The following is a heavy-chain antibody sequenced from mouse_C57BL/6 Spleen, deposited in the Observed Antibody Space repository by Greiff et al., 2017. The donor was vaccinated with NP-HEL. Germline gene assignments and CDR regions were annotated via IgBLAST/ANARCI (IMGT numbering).Heavy chain of an antibody. CDR3: ARNPTGLAMDY. J-gene: IGHJ4*01. CDR2: IDPSDSYT. V-gene: IGHV1-59*01. CDR1: GYTFTSYW. D-gene: IGHD1-1*01. Sequence: QVQLQQPGAELVRPGTSVKLSCKASGYTFTSYWMHWVKQRPGQGLEWIGVIDPSDSYTNYNQKFKGKATLTVDTSSSTAYMQLSSLTSEDSAVYYGARNPTGLAMDYWGQGTSVTVSS.